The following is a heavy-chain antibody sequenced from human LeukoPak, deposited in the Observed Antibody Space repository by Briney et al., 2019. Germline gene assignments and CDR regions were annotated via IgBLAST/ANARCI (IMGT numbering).Heavy chain of an antibody. J-gene: IGHJ3*02. CDR3: AKDKLHLQLTGVAFDI. CDR2: ISWNSGSI. Sequence: PGGSLRLSCAASGFTFDDYAMHWVRQAPGKGLEWVSGISWNSGSIGYADSGKGRFTISRDNAKNSLYLQMNSLRAEDTALYYCAKDKLHLQLTGVAFDIWGQGTMVTVSS. CDR1: GFTFDDYA. D-gene: IGHD7-27*01. V-gene: IGHV3-9*01.